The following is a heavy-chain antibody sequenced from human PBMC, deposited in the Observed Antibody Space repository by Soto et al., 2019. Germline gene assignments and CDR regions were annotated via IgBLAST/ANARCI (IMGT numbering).Heavy chain of an antibody. CDR3: ARGRTYYDFWSGYYGTYYFDY. J-gene: IGHJ4*02. V-gene: IGHV4-4*02. CDR1: GGSISSSNW. Sequence: PSETLSLTCAVSGGSISSSNWWSWVRQPPGKGLEWIGEIYHSGSTNYNPSLKSRVTISVDKSKNQFSLKLSSVTAADTAVYYCARGRTYYDFWSGYYGTYYFDYWGQGTLVTVSS. D-gene: IGHD3-3*01. CDR2: IYHSGST.